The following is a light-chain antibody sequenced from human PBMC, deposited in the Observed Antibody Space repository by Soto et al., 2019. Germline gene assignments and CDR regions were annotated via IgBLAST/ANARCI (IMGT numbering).Light chain of an antibody. CDR3: QQYNNWPPSIT. CDR1: HTISSSY. J-gene: IGKJ5*01. CDR2: GAS. V-gene: IGKV3-15*01. Sequence: EIVLTQSPGTLSLSPGERATLPCRASHTISSSYLAWYQQKPGQAPRLLIYGASTRATGIPARFSGSGSGTEFTLTISSLQSEDFAVYYCQQYNNWPPSITFGQGTRLEIK.